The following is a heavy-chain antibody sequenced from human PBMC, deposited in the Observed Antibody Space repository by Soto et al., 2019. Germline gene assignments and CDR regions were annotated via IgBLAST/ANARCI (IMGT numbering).Heavy chain of an antibody. CDR1: GGSISSYY. V-gene: IGHV4-59*04. CDR3: ARGDYYGIAQPYGMDV. D-gene: IGHD3-10*01. Sequence: SETLSLTCTVSGGSISSYYWSWIRQPPGKGLEWIGYIYYNGNTYYNPSLKSRVTISVDTSKNQFSLKLSAVTAADTAVYYCARGDYYGIAQPYGMDVWGQGTTVTVSS. J-gene: IGHJ6*02. CDR2: IYYNGNT.